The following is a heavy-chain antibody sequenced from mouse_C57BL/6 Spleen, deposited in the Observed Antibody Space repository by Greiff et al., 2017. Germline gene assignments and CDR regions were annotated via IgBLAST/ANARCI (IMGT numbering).Heavy chain of an antibody. CDR1: GYTFTSYW. Sequence: QVQLQQPGAELVRPGSSVKLSCKASGYTFTSYWLHWVKQRPIQGLEWIGNIDPSDSETHYNQKFKDKATLTVDKSSSTAYMQLSSLTSEDSAVYYCARSRGMLLGAYWGQGTLVTVSA. CDR2: IDPSDSET. CDR3: ARSRGMLLGAY. V-gene: IGHV1-52*01. D-gene: IGHD2-12*01. J-gene: IGHJ3*01.